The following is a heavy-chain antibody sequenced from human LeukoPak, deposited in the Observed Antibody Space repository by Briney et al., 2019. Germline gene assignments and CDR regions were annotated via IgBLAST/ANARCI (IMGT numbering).Heavy chain of an antibody. V-gene: IGHV1-69*04. CDR3: ARRLGGDYEYYYYGMDV. D-gene: IGHD4-17*01. CDR1: GGTFSSYA. J-gene: IGHJ6*02. Sequence: SVKVSCKASGGTFSSYAISWVRQAPGQGLEWMGRIIPILGIANYARKFQGRVTITADKSTSTAYMELSSLRSEDTAVYYCARRLGGDYEYYYYGMDVWGQGTTVTVSS. CDR2: IIPILGIA.